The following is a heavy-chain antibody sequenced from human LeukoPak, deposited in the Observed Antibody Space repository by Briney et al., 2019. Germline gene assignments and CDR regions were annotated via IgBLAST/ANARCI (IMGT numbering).Heavy chain of an antibody. Sequence: PSETLSLTCAVYGGSFSGYYWSWIRQPPGKGLEWIGEINHSGSTNYNPSLKSRVTLSGDTSKNQFSLKLSSVTAADTAVYYCARGRITIFGVVYYFDYWGQGTLVTVSS. CDR1: GGSFSGYY. CDR2: INHSGST. D-gene: IGHD3-3*01. J-gene: IGHJ4*02. V-gene: IGHV4-34*01. CDR3: ARGRITIFGVVYYFDY.